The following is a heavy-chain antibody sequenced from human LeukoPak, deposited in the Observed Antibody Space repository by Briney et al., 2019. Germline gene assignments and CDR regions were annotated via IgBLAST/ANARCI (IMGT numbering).Heavy chain of an antibody. CDR2: IKSKTDGGTI. J-gene: IGHJ4*02. CDR3: TSVRDLGD. D-gene: IGHD3-16*01. CDR1: GFTFSNSW. Sequence: PGGSLRLSCTASGFTFSNSWMRWVRQAPGKGLEWVGRIKSKTDGGTIDYAASVKGRFTISRDDSKNTLYLQMNSLKNEDTAVYYFTSVRDLGDWGQGTLVTVS. V-gene: IGHV3-15*01.